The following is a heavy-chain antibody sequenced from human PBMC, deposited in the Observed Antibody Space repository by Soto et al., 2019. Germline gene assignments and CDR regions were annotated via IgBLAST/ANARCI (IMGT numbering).Heavy chain of an antibody. J-gene: IGHJ4*02. V-gene: IGHV4-59*08. CDR2: IYSSGNT. D-gene: IGHD2-2*01. Sequence: PSETLSLTCTAAGTSISNYYWCLIRQPPEQGLELIGYIYSSGNTKYNPSLKSRVTISADTSKNQFSPNMSSVTAADTAVYYSARQYCSSTRCYQYFDYWGQGTLVTVSS. CDR1: GTSISNYY. CDR3: ARQYCSSTRCYQYFDY.